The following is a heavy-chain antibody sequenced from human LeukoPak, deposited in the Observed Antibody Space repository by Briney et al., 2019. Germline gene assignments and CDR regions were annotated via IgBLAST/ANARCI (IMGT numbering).Heavy chain of an antibody. V-gene: IGHV4-39*01. Sequence: SETLSLTCTVSGGPISSNFYYWGWIRQPPGKGLEWIGSIYYSGSAFYNPSLQSRVTVSIDTSNNQLSLSLSSVTGTDTAVYYCAKTLRLGELWDWGQGSLVTVSS. D-gene: IGHD3-16*01. CDR1: GGPISSNFYY. CDR2: IYYSGSA. CDR3: AKTLRLGELWD. J-gene: IGHJ4*02.